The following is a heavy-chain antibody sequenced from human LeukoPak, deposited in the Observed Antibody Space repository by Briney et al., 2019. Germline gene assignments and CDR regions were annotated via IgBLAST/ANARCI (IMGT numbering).Heavy chain of an antibody. Sequence: PSETLSLTCTVSGGSISSSSYYWGWIRQPPGKGLEWIGSIYYSGSTYYNPSLKSRVTISVDTSKNQFSLKLSSVTAADTAVYYCARTAPTFVSSSSWYRSPTGHYFDYWGQGTLATVSS. CDR1: GGSISSSSYY. D-gene: IGHD6-13*01. J-gene: IGHJ4*02. CDR3: ARTAPTFVSSSSWYRSPTGHYFDY. CDR2: IYYSGST. V-gene: IGHV4-39*07.